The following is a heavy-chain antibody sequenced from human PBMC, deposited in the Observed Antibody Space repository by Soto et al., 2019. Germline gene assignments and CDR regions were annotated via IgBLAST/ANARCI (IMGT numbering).Heavy chain of an antibody. J-gene: IGHJ5*02. CDR3: ARHFFRVVVVVGSWFDP. CDR1: GGSISSSSYY. Sequence: SETLSLTCTVSGGSISSSSYYWGWIRQPPGKGLEWIGSIYYSGSTYYNPSLKSRVTISVDTSKNQFSLKLSSVTAADTAVYYCARHFFRVVVVVGSWFDPWGQGTLVTVSS. CDR2: IYYSGST. D-gene: IGHD2-15*01. V-gene: IGHV4-39*01.